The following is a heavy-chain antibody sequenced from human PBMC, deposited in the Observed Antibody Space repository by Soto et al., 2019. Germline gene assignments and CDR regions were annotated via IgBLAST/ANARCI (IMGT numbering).Heavy chain of an antibody. CDR2: IWYDGSNT. J-gene: IGHJ4*02. D-gene: IGHD7-27*01. V-gene: IGHV3-33*01. Sequence: GGSLRLSCAASGFIFSSFGMHWVRQAPGKGLEWVAHIWYDGSNTYYADSVKGRFTISRDNSRNTLYLQMNSLRAEDTAVYHCVRDLLGSGGHFDYWGQGTPVTVAS. CDR1: GFIFSSFG. CDR3: VRDLLGSGGHFDY.